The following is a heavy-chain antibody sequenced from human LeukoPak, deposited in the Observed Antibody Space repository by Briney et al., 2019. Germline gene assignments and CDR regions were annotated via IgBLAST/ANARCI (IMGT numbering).Heavy chain of an antibody. CDR2: ISLVTGDP. CDR3: ARDIGLVRGIIMAH. J-gene: IGHJ4*02. Sequence: GVSVTVSCKASGYTFPNYGISWVRPAPAQGLEWVAWISLVTGDPRYAQKFQGRVTLTTDTSTSRAYMELRSLKSDDTAVYYCARDIGLVRGIIMAHWGQGTQVTVSS. CDR1: GYTFPNYG. D-gene: IGHD3-10*01. V-gene: IGHV1-18*01.